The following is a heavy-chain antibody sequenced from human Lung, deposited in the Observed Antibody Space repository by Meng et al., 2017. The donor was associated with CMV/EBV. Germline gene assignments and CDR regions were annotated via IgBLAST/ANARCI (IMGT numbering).Heavy chain of an antibody. Sequence: VAVRELGQALVQPSETLFLPCAVSGDSITNHNWWAWVRQPPGMRLEWIGEIPHRGSSAYHPSLKSRVSMSTDKSKNQLSLKLTSVTAADTAVYHCLRGSGGSVWGQGTLVTVSS. J-gene: IGHJ1*01. CDR2: IPHRGSS. D-gene: IGHD3-10*01. CDR1: GDSITNHNW. V-gene: IGHV4-4*02. CDR3: LRGSGGSV.